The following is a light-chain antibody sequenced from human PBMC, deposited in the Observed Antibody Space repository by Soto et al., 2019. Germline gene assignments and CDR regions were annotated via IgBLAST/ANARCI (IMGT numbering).Light chain of an antibody. Sequence: QSVLTQPPSASGSPGQSVTISCTGTSSDVGDYNFVSWYRQHPGKAPKLIIYDVSKRPSGVPDRFSGSKSGNTASLTVSGLKAEDGADYYCSSYAGPSTRYIFGTGTKVTVL. V-gene: IGLV2-8*01. J-gene: IGLJ1*01. CDR3: SSYAGPSTRYI. CDR2: DVS. CDR1: SSDVGDYNF.